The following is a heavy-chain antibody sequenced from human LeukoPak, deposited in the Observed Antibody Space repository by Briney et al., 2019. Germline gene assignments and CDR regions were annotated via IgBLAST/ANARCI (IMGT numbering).Heavy chain of an antibody. CDR2: IYYSGST. D-gene: IGHD3/OR15-3a*01. V-gene: IGHV4-39*01. CDR1: GGSISSSSYY. CDR3: ARLSTMGLTFDY. J-gene: IGHJ4*02. Sequence: PSETLSLTCTVSGGSISSSSYYWGWIRQPPGKGLKWIGSIYYSGSTYYNPSLKSRVTISVDTSKNQFSLKLSSVTAADTAVYYCARLSTMGLTFDYWGQGTLVTVSS.